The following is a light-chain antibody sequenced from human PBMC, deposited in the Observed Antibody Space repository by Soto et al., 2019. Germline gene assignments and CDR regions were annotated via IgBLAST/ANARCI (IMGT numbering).Light chain of an antibody. Sequence: PGERATLSCRASQSVSSNLAWYRQTPGQAPRLLIYGASTRATDTPARFSGSGSGTDFTLTISRVEPADFAVYYCQQYGSSCATFGQGTQVE. CDR2: GAS. J-gene: IGKJ1*01. V-gene: IGKV3-20*01. CDR3: QQYGSSCAT. CDR1: QSVSSN.